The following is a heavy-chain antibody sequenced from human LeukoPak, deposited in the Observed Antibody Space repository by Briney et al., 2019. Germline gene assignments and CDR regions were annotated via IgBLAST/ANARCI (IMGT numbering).Heavy chain of an antibody. Sequence: LTGGSLRLSCAASGFTFSSYAMSWVRQAPGKGLEWVSAISGSGGSTYYADSVKGRFTISRDNSKNTLYLQMNSLRAEDTAVYYCAKDPGTAMGRALDYWGQGTLVTVSS. J-gene: IGHJ4*02. CDR3: AKDPGTAMGRALDY. D-gene: IGHD5-18*01. CDR2: ISGSGGST. CDR1: GFTFSSYA. V-gene: IGHV3-23*01.